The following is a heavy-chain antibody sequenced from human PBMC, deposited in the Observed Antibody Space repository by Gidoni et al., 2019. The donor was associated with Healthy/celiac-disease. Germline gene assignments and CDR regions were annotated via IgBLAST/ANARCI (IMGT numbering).Heavy chain of an antibody. CDR3: ARDYGKGYGDYPVGWFDP. J-gene: IGHJ5*02. CDR1: GFTFSSYS. CDR2: ISSSSSYI. D-gene: IGHD4-17*01. V-gene: IGHV3-21*01. Sequence: EVQLVESGGGLVKPGGSLRLSCAASGFTFSSYSMNWVRQAPGKGLEWVSSISSSSSYIYYADSVKGRFTISRDNAKNSLYLQMNSLRAEDTAVYYCARDYGKGYGDYPVGWFDPWGQGTLVTVSS.